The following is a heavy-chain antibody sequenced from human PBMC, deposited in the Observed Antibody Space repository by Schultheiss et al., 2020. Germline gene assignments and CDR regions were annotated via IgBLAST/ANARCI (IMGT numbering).Heavy chain of an antibody. D-gene: IGHD4-17*01. V-gene: IGHV1-2*02. J-gene: IGHJ2*01. CDR1: GYTFTGYY. Sequence: ASVKVSCKASGYTFTGYYMHWVRQAPGQGLEWMGWINPNSGGTNYAQKFQGRVTMTRDTSISTAYMELSRLRSDDTAVYYCARVHGDSVYWYFDLWGRGTLVTVSS. CDR2: INPNSGGT. CDR3: ARVHGDSVYWYFDL.